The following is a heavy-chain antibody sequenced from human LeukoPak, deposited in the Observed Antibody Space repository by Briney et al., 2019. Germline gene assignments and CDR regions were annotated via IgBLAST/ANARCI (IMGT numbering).Heavy chain of an antibody. CDR2: IYTSGST. CDR3: ATYKRYGNQGTGNYYCYYMDV. Sequence: SETLSLTCTVSGGSISSSSYYWSWIRQPPGKGLEWIGYIYTSGSTNYNPSLKSRVTISVDTSKNQFSLKLSSVTAADTAVYYCATYKRYGNQGTGNYYCYYMDVWGKGTTVTVSS. J-gene: IGHJ6*03. CDR1: GGSISSSSYY. V-gene: IGHV4-61*05. D-gene: IGHD1-14*01.